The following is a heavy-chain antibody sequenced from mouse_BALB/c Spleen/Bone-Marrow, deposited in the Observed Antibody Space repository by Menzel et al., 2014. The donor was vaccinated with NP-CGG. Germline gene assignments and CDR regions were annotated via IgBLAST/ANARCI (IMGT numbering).Heavy chain of an antibody. D-gene: IGHD1-1*01. Sequence: EVQLVESGGGLVKPGGSLKLSCAASGFTFSDYYMYWVRQTPEERLEWVATISDGGSYTYYPDSVKGRFTISRDNAKNNLYLQMTSLKSEDTAMYYCARDSYYYGSSYWYFDVWGAGTTVTVSS. CDR2: ISDGGSYT. CDR3: ARDSYYYGSSYWYFDV. J-gene: IGHJ1*01. CDR1: GFTFSDYY. V-gene: IGHV5-4*02.